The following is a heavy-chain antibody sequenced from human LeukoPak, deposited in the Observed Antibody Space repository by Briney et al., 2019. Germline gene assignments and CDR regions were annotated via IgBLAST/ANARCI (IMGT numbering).Heavy chain of an antibody. V-gene: IGHV3-21*04. J-gene: IGHJ4*02. Sequence: GGSLRLSCAASGFTFSSYSMNWVRQAPGKGLEWVSSISSSSSYIYYADSVKGRFTISRDNSKNTLYLQMNSLRAEDTAVYYCARGYVFRPFDYWGQGTLVTVSS. CDR1: GFTFSSYS. CDR2: ISSSSSYI. CDR3: ARGYVFRPFDY. D-gene: IGHD6-25*01.